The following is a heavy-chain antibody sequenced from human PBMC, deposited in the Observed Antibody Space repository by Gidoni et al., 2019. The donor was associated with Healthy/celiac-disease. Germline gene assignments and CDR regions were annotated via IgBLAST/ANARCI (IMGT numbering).Heavy chain of an antibody. V-gene: IGHV3-43*01. Sequence: EVQLVESGRVVVQPGGSLRLSCAASGANFEDYTMPWVRQAPGTGLDWVSLISWEGCRTYYADSVKGRFTISRNNSKNSLYLQMNSLRTEDTSLYYCSKGNYVGPPGRPGTEYFQHFGQGTLVTVSS. D-gene: IGHD1-7*01. CDR3: SKGNYVGPPGRPGTEYFQH. CDR2: ISWEGCRT. CDR1: GANFEDYT. J-gene: IGHJ1*01.